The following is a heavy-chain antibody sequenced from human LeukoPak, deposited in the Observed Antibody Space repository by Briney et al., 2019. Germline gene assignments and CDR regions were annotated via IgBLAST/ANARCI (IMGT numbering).Heavy chain of an antibody. J-gene: IGHJ5*02. CDR2: MYYKETS. CDR1: GASISNHY. V-gene: IGHV4-59*11. D-gene: IGHD2-15*01. CDR3: ARELGDCSDGSCYSGWFDP. Sequence: SETLSLTCTVSGASISNHYWSWIRQPPGKGLEWIGYMYYKETSRYNPSLKSRVTISLDTSKNQFSLKLSSVTAADTAVYYCARELGDCSDGSCYSGWFDPWGQGILVTVFS.